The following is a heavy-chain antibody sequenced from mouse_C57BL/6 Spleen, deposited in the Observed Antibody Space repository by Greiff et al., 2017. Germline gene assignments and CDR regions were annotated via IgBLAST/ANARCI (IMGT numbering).Heavy chain of an antibody. Sequence: EVKVEESGGALVKPGGSLKLSCAASGFTFSSYGMSWVRQTPDKRLEWVATISSGGSYTYYPDSVKGRFTISRDNAKNTLYLQMSSLKSEDTAMYYCARAGSSSSDYWGQGTTLTVSS. CDR1: GFTFSSYG. CDR3: ARAGSSSSDY. CDR2: ISSGGSYT. J-gene: IGHJ2*01. V-gene: IGHV5-6*02. D-gene: IGHD1-1*01.